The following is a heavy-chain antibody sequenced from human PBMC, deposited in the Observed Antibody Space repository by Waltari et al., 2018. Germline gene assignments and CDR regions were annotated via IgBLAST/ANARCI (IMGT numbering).Heavy chain of an antibody. CDR1: GYTFTGYY. J-gene: IGHJ4*02. CDR2: INPNRGGT. Sequence: QVQLVQSGAEVKKPGASVKVSCKASGYTFTGYYMHWVRQAPGQGLEWRGRINPNRGGTNYAQKFQGRVTRTRDTSISTAYMELSRLRSDDTAVYYCASKGSGSYVLDYWGQGTLVTVSS. D-gene: IGHD1-26*01. V-gene: IGHV1-2*06. CDR3: ASKGSGSYVLDY.